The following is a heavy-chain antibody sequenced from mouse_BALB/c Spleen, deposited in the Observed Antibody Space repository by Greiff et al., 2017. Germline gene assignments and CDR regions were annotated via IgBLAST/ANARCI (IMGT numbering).Heavy chain of an antibody. J-gene: IGHJ3*01. D-gene: IGHD1-1*01. Sequence: EVKLMESGPGLVKPSQSLSLTCSVTGYSITSGYYWNWIRQFPGNKLEWMGYISYDGSNNYNPSLKNRISITRDTSKNQFFLKLNSVTTEDTATYYCARDPEYGSLFAYWGQGTLVTVSA. CDR2: ISYDGSN. CDR3: ARDPEYGSLFAY. CDR1: GYSITSGYY. V-gene: IGHV3-6*02.